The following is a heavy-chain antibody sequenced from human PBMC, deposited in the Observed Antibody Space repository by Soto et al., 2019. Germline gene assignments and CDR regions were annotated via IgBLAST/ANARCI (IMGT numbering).Heavy chain of an antibody. CDR1: GFSLSTSGVG. D-gene: IGHD2-2*01. CDR2: IYWDDDK. J-gene: IGHJ4*02. V-gene: IGHV2-5*02. Sequence: QITLKESGPTLVKPTQTLTLTCTFSGFSLSTSGVGVGWIRQPPGKALEWLALIYWDDDKRYSPSLKSRLTITNDTSKNQLVLTMTNMDPVDTATYYCARSPIVVVXAAXXPIYYFAYWGQGTLVTVSS. CDR3: ARSPIVVVXAAXXPIYYFAY.